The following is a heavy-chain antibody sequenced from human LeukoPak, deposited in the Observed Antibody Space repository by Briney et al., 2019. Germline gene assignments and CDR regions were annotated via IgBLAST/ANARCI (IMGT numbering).Heavy chain of an antibody. CDR3: ARITDSDYFDY. CDR2: IFPSGGT. J-gene: IGHJ4*01. D-gene: IGHD4-11*01. Sequence: SETLSLTCTVSGGSISSFHWSWIRQPVGKGLEWIGRIFPSGGTNYNPSLKSRVTISVDTSKSQFSLRLSSVTAADTAVYYCARITDSDYFDYWGQGTLVTVSS. CDR1: GGSISSFH. V-gene: IGHV4-4*07.